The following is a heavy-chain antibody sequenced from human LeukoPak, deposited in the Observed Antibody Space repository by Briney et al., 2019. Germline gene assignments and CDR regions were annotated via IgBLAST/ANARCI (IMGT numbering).Heavy chain of an antibody. CDR3: VGYDSSGYRDY. CDR2: INHSGST. D-gene: IGHD3-22*01. Sequence: SETLSLTCAVYGGSFSGYYWSWIRQPPGKGLEWIGEINHSGSTNYNPSLKSRVTISVDTSKNQFSLKLSSVTAADTAVCYCVGYDSSGYRDYWGQGTLVTVSS. J-gene: IGHJ4*02. V-gene: IGHV4-34*01. CDR1: GGSFSGYY.